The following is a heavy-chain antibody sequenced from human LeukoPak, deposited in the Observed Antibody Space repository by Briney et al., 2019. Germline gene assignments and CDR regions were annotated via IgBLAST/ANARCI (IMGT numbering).Heavy chain of an antibody. J-gene: IGHJ4*02. V-gene: IGHV4-59*02. CDR2: VYNSGNT. D-gene: IGHD3-3*01. CDR1: GGSVCSYY. CDR3: ARGRALRFLEWLFLDY. Sequence: SETLSLTCSVSGGSVCSYYCGWVRQPPGGGLEWIAYVYNSGNTNHNTSLKSRVTISVATSKNQFSLKMSSVTAADTAVYYCARGRALRFLEWLFLDYWGQGTLVTVSS.